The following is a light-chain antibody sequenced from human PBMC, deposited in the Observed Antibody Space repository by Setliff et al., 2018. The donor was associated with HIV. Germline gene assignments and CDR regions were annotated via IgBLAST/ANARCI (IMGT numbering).Light chain of an antibody. CDR1: SSDIGDYES. CDR2: NIN. J-gene: IGLJ3*02. V-gene: IGLV2-23*02. CDR3: CSYAGSDTWM. Sequence: ALTQPASVSGSPGQSITISCIGSSSDIGDYESVSWYQQHPGEVPKLIIYNINKRPSGISGRFSGSKSGNTASLTISGLQAEDEADYHCCSYAGSDTWMFGGGTQLTVL.